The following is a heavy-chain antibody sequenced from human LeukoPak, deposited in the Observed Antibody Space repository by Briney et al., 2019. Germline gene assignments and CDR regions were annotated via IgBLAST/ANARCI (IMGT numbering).Heavy chain of an antibody. D-gene: IGHD2-2*01. CDR1: GYTFTGYY. Sequence: ASVTVSCKASGYTFTGYYMDWVRHAPGQGLEGMGWINPNSGGTNYAQKSQGRVPMARDTSLSTAYMELSRLRSDDTAVYYCARLGDIVVVPAAMEVWGQGTLVTVSS. CDR3: ARLGDIVVVPAAMEV. J-gene: IGHJ4*02. V-gene: IGHV1-2*02. CDR2: INPNSGGT.